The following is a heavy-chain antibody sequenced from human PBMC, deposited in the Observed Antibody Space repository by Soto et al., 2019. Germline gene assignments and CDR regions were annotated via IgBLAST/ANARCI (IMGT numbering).Heavy chain of an antibody. Sequence: SETLSLTCTVSGGSISRYYWSWIRQPPGKGLEWVGYIYYSGCTNYNPSLKSRVTISVDTAQNQFSQKLSSVTAAETAGYYCERNSQSGERSGAFDIWGQGTMVTGSS. V-gene: IGHV4-59*01. CDR3: ERNSQSGERSGAFDI. CDR2: IYYSGCT. CDR1: GGSISRYY. J-gene: IGHJ3*02. D-gene: IGHD1-1*01.